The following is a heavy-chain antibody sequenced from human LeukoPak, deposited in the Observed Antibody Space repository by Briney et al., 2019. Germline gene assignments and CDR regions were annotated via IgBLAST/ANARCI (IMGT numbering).Heavy chain of an antibody. J-gene: IGHJ4*02. V-gene: IGHV4-39*07. Sequence: PSETLSLTCTVSGGSISSSSYYWGWIRQPPGTGLEWIGSIYYSGSTYYNPSLKSRVTISVDTSKNQFSLKLSSVTAADTAVYYCASSGSYSVDYWGQGTLVTVSS. CDR1: GGSISSSSYY. CDR2: IYYSGST. D-gene: IGHD1-26*01. CDR3: ASSGSYSVDY.